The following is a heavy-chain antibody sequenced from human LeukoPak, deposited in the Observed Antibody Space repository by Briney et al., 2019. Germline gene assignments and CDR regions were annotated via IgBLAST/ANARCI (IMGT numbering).Heavy chain of an antibody. V-gene: IGHV3-23*01. J-gene: IGHJ4*02. CDR1: GFPFSSYA. Sequence: PGGSLDLSFPAPGFPFSSYAMSWARQAPGKGREWVSAISGSGGSTYYADSVKGRFTISRDNSKKTQYLQMSSLRAEDTGVYYCAKKGKTLSVVYYWGQGTLVTVSS. D-gene: IGHD3-22*01. CDR2: ISGSGGST. CDR3: AKKGKTLSVVYY.